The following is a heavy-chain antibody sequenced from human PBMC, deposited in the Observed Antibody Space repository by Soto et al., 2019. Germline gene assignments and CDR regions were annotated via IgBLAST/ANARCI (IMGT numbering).Heavy chain of an antibody. D-gene: IGHD2-2*01. J-gene: IGHJ1*01. CDR3: AGPPYGSSSWYGFFQH. CDR2: TRNEANSHTT. Sequence: GGSLRLSCAASGFTFSDYYMDWVRQAPGQRLEWVGRTRNEANSHTTEYAASVKGQFTISRDNSKNTLYLQMNSLRAEDTAVYYCAGPPYGSSSWYGFFQHWGQGTLVTVSS. V-gene: IGHV3-72*01. CDR1: GFTFSDYY.